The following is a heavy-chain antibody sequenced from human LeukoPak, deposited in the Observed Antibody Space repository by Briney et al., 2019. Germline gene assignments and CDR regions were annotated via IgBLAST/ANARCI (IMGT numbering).Heavy chain of an antibody. D-gene: IGHD5-12*01. V-gene: IGHV3-11*04. CDR3: ARGGWGYNAFDI. CDR2: ISRSGSTK. CDR1: GFTVTSNY. Sequence: PGGSLRLSCAASGFTVTSNYMSWVRQAPGKGLEWVSSISRSGSTKYYADSVKGRFTISRDNAKNSLFLQMNSLRAEDTAVYYCARGGWGYNAFDIWGQGTMVTVSS. J-gene: IGHJ3*02.